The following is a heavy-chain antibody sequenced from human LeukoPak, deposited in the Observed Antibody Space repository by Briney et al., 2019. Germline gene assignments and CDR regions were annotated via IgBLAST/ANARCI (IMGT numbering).Heavy chain of an antibody. CDR1: GFTVSSDY. CDR3: ARDWGSGWYYFDY. Sequence: GGSLRLSCAASGFTVSSDYMSWVRQAPGKGLEWVSIIYSGGSTYYADSVKGRFTIPRDNSKNTLYLQMNSLRGEDTAVYYCARDWGSGWYYFDYWGQGTLVTVSS. D-gene: IGHD6-19*01. V-gene: IGHV3-66*01. J-gene: IGHJ4*02. CDR2: IYSGGST.